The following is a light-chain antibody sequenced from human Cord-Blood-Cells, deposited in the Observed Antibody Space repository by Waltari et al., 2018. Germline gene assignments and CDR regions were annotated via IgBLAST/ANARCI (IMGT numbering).Light chain of an antibody. CDR1: QSISSN. CDR2: AAS. Sequence: DIQMTQSPSSLSVSVGDRVTITCRASQSISSNLNWYQQKPGKAPKLLIYAASSLQSGVPSRFSGSGSGTDFTLTISSLQPEDFATYYCQQSYSTPLTFGGGTKVEIK. V-gene: IGKV1-39*01. CDR3: QQSYSTPLT. J-gene: IGKJ4*01.